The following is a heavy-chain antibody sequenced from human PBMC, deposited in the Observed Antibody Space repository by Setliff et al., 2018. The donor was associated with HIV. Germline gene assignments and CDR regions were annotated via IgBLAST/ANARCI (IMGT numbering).Heavy chain of an antibody. CDR2: INAGNGNT. CDR3: ARGRLRNSFDY. V-gene: IGHV1-3*01. Sequence: ASVKVSCKASGYTFTDYTIHWVRQAPGQRLEWMGWINAGNGNTKYSQKFQGRVSITRDTSASKAYLELSSLRSEDTAVYYCARGRLRNSFDYWGQGTLVTVSS. J-gene: IGHJ4*02. D-gene: IGHD2-8*01. CDR1: GYTFTDYT.